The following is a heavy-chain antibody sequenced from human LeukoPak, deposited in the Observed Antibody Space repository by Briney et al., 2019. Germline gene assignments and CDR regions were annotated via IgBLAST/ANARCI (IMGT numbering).Heavy chain of an antibody. CDR1: GGSVSSGSYY. J-gene: IGHJ4*02. CDR2: IYYSGGT. V-gene: IGHV4-61*01. D-gene: IGHD3-3*01. CDR3: ARAGYDFWSGGGDY. Sequence: SETLSLTCTVSGGSVSSGSYYWSWIRQPPGKGLEWIGYIYYSGGTNYNPSLKSRVTISVDTSKNQFSLKLSSVTAADTAVYYCARAGYDFWSGGGDYWGQGTLVTVSS.